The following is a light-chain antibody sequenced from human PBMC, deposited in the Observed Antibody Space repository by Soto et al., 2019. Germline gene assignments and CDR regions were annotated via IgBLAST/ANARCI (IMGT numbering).Light chain of an antibody. V-gene: IGKV3-20*01. Sequence: EIVLTQSPGTLSLSPGERATLSCRASQIIRNNYFAWYQQKPCQPPRLLIHDASLRATGIPDRFSASGSGTDFTLTISRLEPEDFALYYCQQWSTSPLTFGGGTKVELK. CDR1: QIIRNNY. CDR3: QQWSTSPLT. J-gene: IGKJ4*01. CDR2: DAS.